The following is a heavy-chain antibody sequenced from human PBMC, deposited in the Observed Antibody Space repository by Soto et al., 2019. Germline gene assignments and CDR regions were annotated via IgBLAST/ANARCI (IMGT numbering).Heavy chain of an antibody. CDR2: VSAYNGNT. J-gene: IGHJ4*01. Sequence: QVQLVQSGAEVKKPGASVKVSCKASGYTFTSYGISWVRQAPGQGLEWMGWVSAYNGNTNYAQKLQGRVTMTTDPSTSAACMDLKSRRSDDTAVYYCARQERASEYGDYVLPYDYWGHGTLVTVAS. D-gene: IGHD4-17*01. CDR1: GYTFTSYG. V-gene: IGHV1-18*01. CDR3: ARQERASEYGDYVLPYDY.